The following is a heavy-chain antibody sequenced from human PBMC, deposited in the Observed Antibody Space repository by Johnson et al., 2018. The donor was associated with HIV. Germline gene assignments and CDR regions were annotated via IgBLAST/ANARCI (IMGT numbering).Heavy chain of an antibody. CDR1: GFTFSSYG. V-gene: IGHV3-30*02. CDR3: AKDLRITSCGVGPPHDAFDI. CDR2: IRYDGSNK. J-gene: IGHJ3*02. Sequence: QVQLVESGGGVVQPGGSLRLSCAASGFTFSSYGMYWVRQAPGKGLEWVAFIRYDGSNKYYADSVKGRFTISRDNSKNTLYLQMNSLRAEETAVYYCAKDLRITSCGVGPPHDAFDIWGQGTMVTVSS. D-gene: IGHD3-3*01.